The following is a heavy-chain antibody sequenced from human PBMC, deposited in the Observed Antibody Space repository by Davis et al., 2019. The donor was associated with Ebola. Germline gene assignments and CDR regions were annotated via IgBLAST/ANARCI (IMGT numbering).Heavy chain of an antibody. CDR3: AGGCSSTSCYGVFDY. J-gene: IGHJ4*02. Sequence: MPGGSLRLSCTVSGGSISSYYWSWIRQPPGKGLEWIGYIYYSGSTNYNPSLKSRVTISVDTSKNQFSLKLSSVTAADTAVYYCAGGCSSTSCYGVFDYWGQGTLVTVSS. CDR2: IYYSGST. CDR1: GGSISSYY. D-gene: IGHD2-2*01. V-gene: IGHV4-59*01.